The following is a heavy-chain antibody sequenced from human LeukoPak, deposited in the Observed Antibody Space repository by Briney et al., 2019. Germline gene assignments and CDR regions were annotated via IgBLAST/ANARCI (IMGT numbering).Heavy chain of an antibody. J-gene: IGHJ5*02. CDR1: GYTFTSYY. D-gene: IGHD6-13*01. Sequence: ASVKVSCKASGYTFTSYYMHWVRQAPGQGLEWMGIINPSGGSTSYAQKFQGRVTMTRDTSTSTVYMELSSLRSEDTAVYYCAGNFDSRAAAIRGWFDPWGQGTLVTVSS. CDR3: AGNFDSRAAAIRGWFDP. V-gene: IGHV1-46*01. CDR2: INPSGGST.